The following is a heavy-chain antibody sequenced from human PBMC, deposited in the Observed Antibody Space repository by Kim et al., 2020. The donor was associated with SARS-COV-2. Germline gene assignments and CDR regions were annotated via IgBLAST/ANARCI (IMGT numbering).Heavy chain of an antibody. V-gene: IGHV3-23*01. J-gene: IGHJ4*02. Sequence: VRGRFTISRDNSKDMLYLQMNSLRAEDTAIYYCARGGGGCFTTGWYYVANWGQGTLVTVSS. D-gene: IGHD3-16*01. CDR3: ARGGGGCFTTGWYYVAN.